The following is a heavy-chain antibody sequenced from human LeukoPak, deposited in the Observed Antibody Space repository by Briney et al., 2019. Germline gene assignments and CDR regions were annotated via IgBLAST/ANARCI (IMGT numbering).Heavy chain of an antibody. J-gene: IGHJ4*02. Sequence: SQTLSLTCTVSGGSISSGSYYWSCIRQPAGKGLEWIGRIYNSGSTNYNPSLKSRVTISVDTSKNQFSLKLSSVTAADTAVYYCARGYDLWSGYLDYWGQGTLVTVSS. CDR1: GGSISSGSYY. D-gene: IGHD3-3*01. CDR3: ARGYDLWSGYLDY. CDR2: IYNSGST. V-gene: IGHV4-61*02.